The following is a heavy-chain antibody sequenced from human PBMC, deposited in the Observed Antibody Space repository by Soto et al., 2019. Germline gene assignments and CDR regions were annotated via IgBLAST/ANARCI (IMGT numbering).Heavy chain of an antibody. D-gene: IGHD2-15*01. CDR2: FFIGGNT. V-gene: IGHV4-39*07. J-gene: IGHJ4*02. CDR1: GGSISSTTYY. Sequence: SETLSLTCTVSGGSISSTTYYWGWMRQPPGKGLEWIASFFIGGNTYYNPSLKSRVTISFDTSKNQFSLKLSSVTAADTVVYFCARDTPCSGGSCYLFDYWGQGTLVTVSS. CDR3: ARDTPCSGGSCYLFDY.